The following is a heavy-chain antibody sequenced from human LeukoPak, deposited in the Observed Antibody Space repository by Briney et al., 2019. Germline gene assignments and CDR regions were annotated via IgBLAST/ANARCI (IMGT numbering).Heavy chain of an antibody. D-gene: IGHD1-26*01. CDR2: ISSSSSYI. CDR3: ARKDGIVGAPDAFDI. Sequence: GGSLRLSCAASGFTFSSYSMNWVRQAPGKGLECVSSISSSSSYIYYADSVKGRFTISRDNAKNSLYLQMNSLRAEDTAVYYCARKDGIVGAPDAFDIWGQGTMVTVSS. J-gene: IGHJ3*02. CDR1: GFTFSSYS. V-gene: IGHV3-21*01.